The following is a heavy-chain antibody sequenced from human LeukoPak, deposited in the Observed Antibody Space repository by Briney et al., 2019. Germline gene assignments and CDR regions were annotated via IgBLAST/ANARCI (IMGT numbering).Heavy chain of an antibody. CDR1: GFTVSSNY. J-gene: IGHJ6*03. Sequence: GGSLRLSCAASGFTVSSNYISWVRQAPGKGLERVSVIYSGGSTYYADSVKGRFTISRDNSKNTLYLQMNSLRAEDTAVYYCARVYKWLVLTFYYYYMDVWGKGTTVTVSS. CDR2: IYSGGST. V-gene: IGHV3-53*01. D-gene: IGHD6-19*01. CDR3: ARVYKWLVLTFYYYYMDV.